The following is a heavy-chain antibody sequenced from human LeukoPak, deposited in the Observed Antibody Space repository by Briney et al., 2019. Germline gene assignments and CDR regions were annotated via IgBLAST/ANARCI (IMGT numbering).Heavy chain of an antibody. J-gene: IGHJ4*02. CDR2: INPNSGGT. V-gene: IGHV1-2*02. CDR1: GYTFTGYY. D-gene: IGHD1-26*01. Sequence: ASVKVSCKASGYTFTGYYMHWVRQAPGQGLEWMGWINPNSGGTNYAQKFQGRVTMTRDTSISTAYMELSRLRSDDTAVYYCARVRSIAAANSIVGATRLLDYWGQGTLVTVSS. CDR3: ARVRSIAAANSIVGATRLLDY.